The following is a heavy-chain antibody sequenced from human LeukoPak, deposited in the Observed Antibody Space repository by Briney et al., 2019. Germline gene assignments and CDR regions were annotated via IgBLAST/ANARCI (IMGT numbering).Heavy chain of an antibody. CDR1: GGSFSGYY. Sequence: PSETLSLTCAVYGGSFSGYYWSWIRQPPGKGLEWIGEINHSGSTNYNPSLKSRVTISVDKSRNLFSLKLISVTAADTAMYYCASRDSSTWLFDYWGQGTLVTVSS. V-gene: IGHV4-34*01. CDR2: INHSGST. CDR3: ASRDSSTWLFDY. D-gene: IGHD6-13*01. J-gene: IGHJ4*02.